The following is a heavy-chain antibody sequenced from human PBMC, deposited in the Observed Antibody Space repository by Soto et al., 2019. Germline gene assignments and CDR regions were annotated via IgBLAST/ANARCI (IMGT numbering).Heavy chain of an antibody. V-gene: IGHV3-33*01. CDR3: ARDVNDFCRGYLY. CDR2: LWYDGSNI. Sequence: QVQLVESGGGVVQPGKSLRLSCTTSGFTFSSYAMHWVRQAPGKGLEWVAVLWYDGSNIQYADSVKGRFTISRDNAKITVYLQMDSLRAEDTAVYYCARDVNDFCRGYLYWGQGTLVTVSS. J-gene: IGHJ4*02. D-gene: IGHD3-3*01. CDR1: GFTFSSYA.